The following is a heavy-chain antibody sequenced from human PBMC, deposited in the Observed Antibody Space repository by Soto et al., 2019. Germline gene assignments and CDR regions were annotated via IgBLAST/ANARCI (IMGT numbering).Heavy chain of an antibody. CDR3: VRGGGGGLFDP. Sequence: GGSLRLSCATSGFNFNDYAMHWVRQAPGKGLEWVSGINWNGRSVGYADSVKGRFTISRDNAKRSLYLQMMSLTAEDTAVYYCVRGGGGGLFDPWGQGTMVTAPQ. CDR1: GFNFNDYA. D-gene: IGHD2-15*01. J-gene: IGHJ5*02. CDR2: INWNGRSV. V-gene: IGHV3-9*01.